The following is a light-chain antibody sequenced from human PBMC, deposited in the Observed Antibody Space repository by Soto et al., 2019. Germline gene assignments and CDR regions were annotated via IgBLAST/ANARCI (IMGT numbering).Light chain of an antibody. CDR2: DAS. CDR3: HQRSNCPLT. V-gene: IGKV3-11*01. CDR1: QSVRTY. J-gene: IGKJ4*01. Sequence: EIVLTQSPATLSLSPGERATLSCRARQSVRTYLAWYQQKPGQAPRLLIYDASNRATGIPARFSGSGSGTDFTLTISSLEPEDFAVYYCHQRSNCPLTFGGGTKVEIK.